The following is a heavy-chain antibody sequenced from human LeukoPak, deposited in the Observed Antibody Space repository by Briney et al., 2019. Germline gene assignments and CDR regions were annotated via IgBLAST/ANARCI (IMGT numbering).Heavy chain of an antibody. V-gene: IGHV4-59*01. CDR3: ARGADSRSYYFGLDV. Sequence: PSETLSLTCSVSGVSITTYFWSWIRQSPGKGLEWIGYMYYGGSTTYNPSLKSRVAISMDTSKNQFSLKLTSVTAGDTAVYYCARGADSRSYYFGLDVWGQGTTVTVSS. CDR2: MYYGGST. J-gene: IGHJ6*02. D-gene: IGHD6-13*01. CDR1: GVSITTYF.